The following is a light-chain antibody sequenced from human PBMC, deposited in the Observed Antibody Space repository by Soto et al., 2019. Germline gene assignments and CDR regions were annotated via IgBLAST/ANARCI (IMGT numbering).Light chain of an antibody. V-gene: IGLV2-14*01. CDR1: SSDVGIYNY. J-gene: IGLJ1*01. CDR2: EVT. Sequence: QSVLTQPASVSGSPGQSIAISCTGSSSDVGIYNYVSWYQQHPGKVPKLIIYEVTNRPSGVSNRFSGSKSGNTASLTISGLQAEDEADYYCSSYTNSSTRVFGTGTKLTV. CDR3: SSYTNSSTRV.